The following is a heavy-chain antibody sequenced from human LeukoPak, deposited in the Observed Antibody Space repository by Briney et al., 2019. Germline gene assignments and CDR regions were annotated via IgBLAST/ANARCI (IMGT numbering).Heavy chain of an antibody. Sequence: SETLSPTCTVSGGSISSYYWSWIRQPAGKGLEWIGRIYTSGSTNYNPSLKSRVTISVDKSKNQFSLKLSSVTAADTAVYYCARDPRSIVLGYYYYYMDVWGKGTTVTVSS. CDR1: GGSISSYY. D-gene: IGHD2/OR15-2a*01. CDR2: IYTSGST. CDR3: ARDPRSIVLGYYYYYMDV. V-gene: IGHV4-4*07. J-gene: IGHJ6*03.